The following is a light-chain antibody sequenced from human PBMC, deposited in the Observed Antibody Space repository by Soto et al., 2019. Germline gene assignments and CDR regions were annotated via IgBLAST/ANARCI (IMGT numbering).Light chain of an antibody. V-gene: IGLV2-8*01. CDR1: SSDIGGYNS. Sequence: QSALTQPPSASGSPGQSVTISCTGTSSDIGGYNSVSWYQQHPGKAPRLMIYEVNKRPSGVPDRFSGSKSGYTASLTVSGLQTEDEADYYCSSYAGSNNPLDVFGTGTQLTVL. J-gene: IGLJ1*01. CDR3: SSYAGSNNPLDV. CDR2: EVN.